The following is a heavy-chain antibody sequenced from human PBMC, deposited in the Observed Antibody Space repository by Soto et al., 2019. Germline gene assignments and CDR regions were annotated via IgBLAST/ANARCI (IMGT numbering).Heavy chain of an antibody. CDR2: ISAYNGNT. CDR3: ARAGMYYDFWSGYFGY. V-gene: IGHV1-18*01. J-gene: IGHJ4*02. CDR1: GYTFTSYG. D-gene: IGHD3-3*01. Sequence: ASVKVSWKASGYTFTSYGISWVRQAPGQGLEWMGWISAYNGNTNYAQKLQGRVTMTTDTSTSTAYTELRSLRSDDTAVYYCARAGMYYDFWSGYFGYWGQGTLVTVSS.